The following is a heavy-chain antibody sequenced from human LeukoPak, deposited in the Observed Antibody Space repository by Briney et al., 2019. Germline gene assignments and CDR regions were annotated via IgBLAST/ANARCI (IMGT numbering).Heavy chain of an antibody. CDR2: INPNSGGT. J-gene: IGHJ4*02. D-gene: IGHD5-24*01. CDR3: ARVWWRWLQEAPAGY. CDR1: GYTFTGYY. V-gene: IGHV1-2*02. Sequence: ASVKVSCKASGYTFTGYYMHWVRQAPEQGLEWMGWINPNSGGTNYAQKFQGGVTMTRDTSISTAYMELSRLRSDDTAVYYCARVWWRWLQEAPAGYWGQGTLVTVSS.